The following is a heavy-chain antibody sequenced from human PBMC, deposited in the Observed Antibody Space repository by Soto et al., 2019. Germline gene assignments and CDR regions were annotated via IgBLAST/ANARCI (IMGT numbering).Heavy chain of an antibody. CDR2: IYYSGIT. CDR3: ARHSGSYYFWFDS. Sequence: SETLSLTCTVSGGSISSSSDYWGWIRQPPGKGLEWIGSIYYSGITYYNPSLQSRVTVSVDTSKNQFSLKLSSVTATDTAVYYCARHSGSYYFWFDSWGQGTLVTVSS. D-gene: IGHD1-26*01. V-gene: IGHV4-39*01. J-gene: IGHJ5*01. CDR1: GGSISSSSDY.